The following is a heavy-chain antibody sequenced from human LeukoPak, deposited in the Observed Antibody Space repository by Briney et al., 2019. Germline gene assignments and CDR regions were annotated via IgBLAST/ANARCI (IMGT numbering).Heavy chain of an antibody. V-gene: IGHV3-30*02. J-gene: IGHJ4*02. Sequence: GGSLRLSCAASGFPFSNYGMHWVRPAPGKGLEWVAFIRYDGRNKYYADSVKGRFTISRDNSKNTLYLQMNSLRAEDTAMFYCAKDPGAHYYGSGSYRRGSYFDYWGQGTLVTVSS. CDR2: IRYDGRNK. CDR3: AKDPGAHYYGSGSYRRGSYFDY. CDR1: GFPFSNYG. D-gene: IGHD3-10*01.